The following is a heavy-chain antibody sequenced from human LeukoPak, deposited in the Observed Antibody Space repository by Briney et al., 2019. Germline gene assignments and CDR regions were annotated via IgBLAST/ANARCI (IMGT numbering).Heavy chain of an antibody. J-gene: IGHJ4*02. Sequence: ASVKVSCKASGYTFTGYYMHWVRQAPGQGLEWMGWINPNSGGTNYAQKFQGRVTVTRDTSISTAYMELSRPRSDDTAVYYCARRYGSGSLDYWGQGTLVTVSS. CDR3: ARRYGSGSLDY. D-gene: IGHD3-10*01. CDR1: GYTFTGYY. V-gene: IGHV1-2*02. CDR2: INPNSGGT.